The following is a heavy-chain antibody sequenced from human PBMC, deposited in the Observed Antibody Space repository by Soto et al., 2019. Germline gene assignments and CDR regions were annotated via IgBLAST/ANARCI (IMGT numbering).Heavy chain of an antibody. Sequence: SVKVSCKASGGTFSSYAISWVRQAPGQGLEWMGGIIPIFGTANYAQKFQGRVTITADESTSTAYMELSSLRSEDTAVYYCAPPHKAIQLWFWPNNAYYHYVMAVWAQGTTAPVS. J-gene: IGHJ6*02. V-gene: IGHV1-69*13. D-gene: IGHD5-18*01. CDR3: APPHKAIQLWFWPNNAYYHYVMAV. CDR1: GGTFSSYA. CDR2: IIPIFGTA.